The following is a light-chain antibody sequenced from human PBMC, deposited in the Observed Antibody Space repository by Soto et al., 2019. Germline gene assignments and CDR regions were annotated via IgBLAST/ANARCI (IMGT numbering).Light chain of an antibody. Sequence: EIVLTQSPGTLSLSPGERATLSCRASQSVSSSYLAWYQQKPGRAPRLLIYGASSRATGIPARFSGSGSGTDFTLTISRLEPEDFAVYYCQQYGSSFITFGQGTRLEIK. V-gene: IGKV3-20*01. CDR3: QQYGSSFIT. J-gene: IGKJ5*01. CDR1: QSVSSSY. CDR2: GAS.